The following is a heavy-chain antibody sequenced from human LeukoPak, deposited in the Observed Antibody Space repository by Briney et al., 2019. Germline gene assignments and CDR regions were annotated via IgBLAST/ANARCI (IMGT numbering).Heavy chain of an antibody. Sequence: PGGSLRLSCAASGFTVSSNYMSWVRQAPGKGLEWVSTIYSGGSTFYADSVKGRFTISRDNSKNTLYLQLNSLRAEDTAVYYCAKDGFGIVGAMTFDYWGQGTLATVSS. V-gene: IGHV3-53*01. CDR2: IYSGGST. D-gene: IGHD1-26*01. CDR1: GFTVSSNY. J-gene: IGHJ4*02. CDR3: AKDGFGIVGAMTFDY.